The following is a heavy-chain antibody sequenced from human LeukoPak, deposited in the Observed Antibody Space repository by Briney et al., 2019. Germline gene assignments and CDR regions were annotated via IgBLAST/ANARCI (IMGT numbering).Heavy chain of an antibody. J-gene: IGHJ4*02. Sequence: GSLRLSCAASGFTFSSYSMNWVRQAPGKGLEWVSSISSSSSYIYYADSVKGRFTISRDNAKNSLYLQMNSLRAEDTAVYYCARDLPVAAAAGISDYWGQGTLVTVSS. CDR3: ARDLPVAAAAGISDY. V-gene: IGHV3-21*01. CDR1: GFTFSSYS. CDR2: ISSSSSYI. D-gene: IGHD6-13*01.